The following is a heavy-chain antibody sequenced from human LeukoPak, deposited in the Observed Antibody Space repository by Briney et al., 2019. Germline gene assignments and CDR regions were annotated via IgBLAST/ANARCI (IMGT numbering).Heavy chain of an antibody. Sequence: PETLSLTCTLSGGSLSSYYWSWVRQPAGNGLEWIGRIYTSVSTNYNPSLKSRVTMSVVTSKNQFSLKLSSVTAADTAVYYCAREPRVPATASDYWGQGTLVSVSS. CDR2: IYTSVST. J-gene: IGHJ4*02. D-gene: IGHD2-2*01. CDR1: GGSLSSYY. V-gene: IGHV4-4*07. CDR3: AREPRVPATASDY.